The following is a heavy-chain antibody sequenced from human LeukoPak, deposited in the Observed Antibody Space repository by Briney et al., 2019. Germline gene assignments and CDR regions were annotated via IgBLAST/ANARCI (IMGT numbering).Heavy chain of an antibody. J-gene: IGHJ4*02. Sequence: GASVKVSCKASGYTFTGYYMHWVRQAPGQGLEWMGWINPNSGGTNYAQKFQGRVTMTRDTSTSTVYMELSSLRSEDTAVYYCARDTHFDWLSSFDYWGQGTLVTVSS. D-gene: IGHD3-9*01. CDR1: GYTFTGYY. CDR2: INPNSGGT. CDR3: ARDTHFDWLSSFDY. V-gene: IGHV1-2*02.